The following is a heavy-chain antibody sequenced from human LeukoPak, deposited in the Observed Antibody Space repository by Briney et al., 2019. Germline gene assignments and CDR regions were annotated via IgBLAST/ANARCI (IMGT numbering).Heavy chain of an antibody. CDR2: INPNSGGT. Sequence: ASVKVSCXASGYTFTGYYMHWVRQAPRQGLEWMGRINPNSGGTNYAQKFQGRVTMTRDTSISTAYMELSRLRSDDTAVYYCARGYSSGISQNWGQGTLVTVSS. CDR1: GYTFTGYY. D-gene: IGHD6-19*01. J-gene: IGHJ4*02. V-gene: IGHV1-2*06. CDR3: ARGYSSGISQN.